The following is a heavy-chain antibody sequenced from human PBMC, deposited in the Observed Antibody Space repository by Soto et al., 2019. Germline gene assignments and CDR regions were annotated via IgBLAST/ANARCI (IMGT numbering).Heavy chain of an antibody. CDR3: ARGLVGYCCGGSCYGAFDI. J-gene: IGHJ3*02. Sequence: QVQLAQSGAEVKKPGASVKVSCKASGYTFTSYDINWVRQATGQGLEWLGWMNPNKGNTGYAQKFQGRVTMTRNTSIRTAHMELGSLGSEDTAVYYCARGLVGYCCGGSCYGAFDIWGQGTMVTVSS. D-gene: IGHD2-15*01. CDR1: GYTFTSYD. CDR2: MNPNKGNT. V-gene: IGHV1-8*01.